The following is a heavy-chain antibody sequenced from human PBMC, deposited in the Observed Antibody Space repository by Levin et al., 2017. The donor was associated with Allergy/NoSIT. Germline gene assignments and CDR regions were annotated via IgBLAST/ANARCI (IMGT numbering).Heavy chain of an antibody. CDR2: IGPRNDYI. D-gene: IGHD3-16*01. J-gene: IGHJ4*02. CDR3: ARGGGDATTLGLPDY. Sequence: GGSLRLSCAASGFTFSNYHMNWVRQAPGKGLEWVSSIGPRNDYIYYAASMKGRFTISRENAKNSLYLQMDSLRAEDTAVYYCARGGGDATTLGLPDYWGQGTLVTVSS. V-gene: IGHV3-21*01. CDR1: GFTFSNYH.